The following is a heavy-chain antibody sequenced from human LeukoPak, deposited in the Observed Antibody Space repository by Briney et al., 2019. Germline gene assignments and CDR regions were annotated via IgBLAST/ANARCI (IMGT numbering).Heavy chain of an antibody. CDR2: IYPADSDI. J-gene: IGHJ5*02. CDR1: GYSINNYW. CDR3: ARQEYCSGGSCYTWLDP. D-gene: IGHD2-15*01. V-gene: IGHV5-51*01. Sequence: RGESLKISCKGSGYSINNYWIGWVRQMPGKGLEWMGIIYPADSDIRYSPSFQGQVTISADKSISTAYLQWSSLKASDTAMYYCARQEYCSGGSCYTWLDPWGQGTLVTVSS.